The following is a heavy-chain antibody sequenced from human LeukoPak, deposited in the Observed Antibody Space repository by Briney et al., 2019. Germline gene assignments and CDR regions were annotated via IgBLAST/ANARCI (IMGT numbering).Heavy chain of an antibody. D-gene: IGHD3-10*01. CDR2: IQQDGSEK. V-gene: IGHV3-7*03. CDR3: AKGGPHDY. J-gene: IGHJ4*02. Sequence: GGSLRLSCAASGFSFSSYWVNWVRQAPGEGLEWVANIQQDGSEKYYVDSVKGRFTISRDNSKNTLYLQMNSLRAEDTAVYYCAKGGPHDYWGQGTLVTVSS. CDR1: GFSFSSYW.